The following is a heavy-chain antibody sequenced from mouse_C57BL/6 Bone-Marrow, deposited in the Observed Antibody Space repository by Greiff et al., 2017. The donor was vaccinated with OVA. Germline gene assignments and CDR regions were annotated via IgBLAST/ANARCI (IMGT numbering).Heavy chain of an antibody. V-gene: IGHV1-55*01. CDR3: AGWLFYYAMDY. J-gene: IGHJ4*01. D-gene: IGHD2-2*01. Sequence: QVQLQQPGAELVKPGASVKKSCKASGYTFTSYWITWVKQRPGQGLEWIGDIYPGSGSTNYNEKFKSKATLTVDTSSSTAYMQLSSLTSEDSAVYYCAGWLFYYAMDYWGQGTSVTVSS. CDR1: GYTFTSYW. CDR2: IYPGSGST.